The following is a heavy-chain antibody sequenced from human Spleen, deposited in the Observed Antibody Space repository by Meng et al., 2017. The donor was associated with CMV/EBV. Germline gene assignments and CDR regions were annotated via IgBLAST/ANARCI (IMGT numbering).Heavy chain of an antibody. CDR1: GFTFSDYY. CDR3: ARDLGTQLGIVYYYYYGMDV. Sequence: GESLKISCAASGFTFSDYYMSWIRQAPGKGLEWVSYISSSGSTIYYADSVRGRFTISRDNAKNSLYLQMNSLRAEDTAVYYCARDLGTQLGIVYYYYYGMDVWGQGTTVTVSS. V-gene: IGHV3-11*04. J-gene: IGHJ6*02. D-gene: IGHD7-27*01. CDR2: ISSSGSTI.